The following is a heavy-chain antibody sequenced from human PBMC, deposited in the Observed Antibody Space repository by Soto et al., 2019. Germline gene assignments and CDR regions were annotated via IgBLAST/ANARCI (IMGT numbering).Heavy chain of an antibody. V-gene: IGHV3-15*01. D-gene: IGHD4-17*01. CDR2: IQTKTGGGTA. CDR1: GLSFSDVK. J-gene: IGHJ3*02. Sequence: EVQLVASGGVLVKPGESLRLSCAGSGLSFSDVKMTWVRQLPGKGLEWVGRIQTKTGGGTADYPAAVRGRFTISRDDSRTTLYLQLNSLKTEDIAVYYCATDYGWDFQIWGQGTTVTVSS. CDR3: ATDYGWDFQI.